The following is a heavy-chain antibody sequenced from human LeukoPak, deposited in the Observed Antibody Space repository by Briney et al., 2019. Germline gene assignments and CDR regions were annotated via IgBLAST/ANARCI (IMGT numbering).Heavy chain of an antibody. Sequence: GGSLRLSCTASGFTFSSRWMSWVRQVPGKGLEWVANIKEDGSADYYVDSVKGRFTTSKDNAKNSLYLQMNSLRVDDTAVYYCARDAGGYDLWGQGTLVTVSS. CDR2: IKEDGSAD. CDR3: ARDAGGYDL. V-gene: IGHV3-7*01. CDR1: GFTFSSRW. J-gene: IGHJ4*02. D-gene: IGHD5-12*01.